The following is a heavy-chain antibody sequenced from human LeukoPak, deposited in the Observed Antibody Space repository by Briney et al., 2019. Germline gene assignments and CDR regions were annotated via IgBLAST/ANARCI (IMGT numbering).Heavy chain of an antibody. CDR3: ARISGYSSGWYYLDY. J-gene: IGHJ4*02. Sequence: GGSLRLPCAASGFTFSSYGMHWVRQAPGKGLEWVAVIWHDGSNQYYADSVKGRFTISRDNSKNTLYLQMDSLRAEDTAVYYCARISGYSSGWYYLDYWGQGTLVTVSS. D-gene: IGHD6-19*01. V-gene: IGHV3-33*01. CDR2: IWHDGSNQ. CDR1: GFTFSSYG.